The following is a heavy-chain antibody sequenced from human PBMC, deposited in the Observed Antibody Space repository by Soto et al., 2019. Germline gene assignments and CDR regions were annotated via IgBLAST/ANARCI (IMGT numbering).Heavy chain of an antibody. V-gene: IGHV3-74*03. J-gene: IGHJ4*02. CDR3: ATLNSGGSDY. CDR1: GFTFSNYW. Sequence: EVQLVESGGGLVQPGGSLRLSCVASGFTFSNYWMHWVRQAPGKGLVWVSRIYSDGSGTMYADSVKGRFTISRDNAKSTLYLQMNSLRAEDTAVYYCATLNSGGSDYWGRGTLVTVSS. CDR2: IYSDGSGT. D-gene: IGHD5-18*01.